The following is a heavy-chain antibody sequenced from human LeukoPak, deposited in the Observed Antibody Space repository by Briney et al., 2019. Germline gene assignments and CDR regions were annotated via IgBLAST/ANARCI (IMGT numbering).Heavy chain of an antibody. CDR2: IHPNSGGT. CDR3: GRKSAARKTSEFDY. CDR1: GYTFTDYY. Sequence: ASVKLSCKASGYTFTDYYMNWVRQAPGQGLEWKGWIHPNSGGTNYAQKFQGRVTMTRDTSISTAYMELSRLTFDDTAVYYCGRKSAARKTSEFDYWGQGTLVTVSS. J-gene: IGHJ4*02. D-gene: IGHD6-6*01. V-gene: IGHV1-2*02.